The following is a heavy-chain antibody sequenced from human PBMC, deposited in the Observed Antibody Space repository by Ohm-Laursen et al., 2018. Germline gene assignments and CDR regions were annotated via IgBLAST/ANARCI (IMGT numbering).Heavy chain of an antibody. CDR1: GGSISSGGYY. D-gene: IGHD3-22*01. Sequence: TLSLTCAVSGGSISSGGYYWSWIRQHPGKGLEWIGYIYYSGSTYYNPSLKSLVTISVDTSKNQFSLKLSSVTAADTAVYYCAREMGNYYDSSGYHRVGWFDPWGQGTLVTVSS. V-gene: IGHV4-31*01. CDR3: AREMGNYYDSSGYHRVGWFDP. CDR2: IYYSGST. J-gene: IGHJ5*02.